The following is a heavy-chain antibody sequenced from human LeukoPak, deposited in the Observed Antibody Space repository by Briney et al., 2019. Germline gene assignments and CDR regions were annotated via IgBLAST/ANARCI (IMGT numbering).Heavy chain of an antibody. J-gene: IGHJ3*02. CDR3: ARDLPYYYDSSGYSPDAFDI. Sequence: GRSLRLSCAASGFTFSSYGMHWVRQAPGKGLEWVAVIWCDGSNKYYADSVKGRFTISRDNSKNTLYLQMNSLRAEDTAVYYCARDLPYYYDSSGYSPDAFDIWGQGAMVTVSS. CDR2: IWCDGSNK. V-gene: IGHV3-33*01. D-gene: IGHD3-22*01. CDR1: GFTFSSYG.